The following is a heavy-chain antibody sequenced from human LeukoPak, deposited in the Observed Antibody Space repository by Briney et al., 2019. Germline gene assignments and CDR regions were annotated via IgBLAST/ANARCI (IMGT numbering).Heavy chain of an antibody. CDR2: INPDSGGT. CDR3: ARDYASLGSGDFDY. CDR1: GYTFTGYY. Sequence: ASEKVSCKASGYTFTGYYMHWVRQAPGQGLEWMGWINPDSGGTNYAQKFQGRVTMTRDTSISTAYMELSRLRSDDTAIYYCARDYASLGSGDFDYWGQGTLVTVSS. V-gene: IGHV1-2*02. J-gene: IGHJ4*02. D-gene: IGHD3-10*01.